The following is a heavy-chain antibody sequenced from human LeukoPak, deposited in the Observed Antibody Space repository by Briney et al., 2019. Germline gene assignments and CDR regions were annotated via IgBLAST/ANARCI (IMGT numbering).Heavy chain of an antibody. CDR3: ARGSTYYDSSGQVPFDY. D-gene: IGHD3-22*01. V-gene: IGHV3-30*04. Sequence: GGSLRLSCAASGFTFRNYVIHWVRQAPGKGLEWVAVIPYDGRNKYYADSVKGRFTISRDNTRNTLYLQMNSLRAEDTAVYYCARGSTYYDSSGQVPFDYWGQGTLVTVSS. J-gene: IGHJ4*02. CDR2: IPYDGRNK. CDR1: GFTFRNYV.